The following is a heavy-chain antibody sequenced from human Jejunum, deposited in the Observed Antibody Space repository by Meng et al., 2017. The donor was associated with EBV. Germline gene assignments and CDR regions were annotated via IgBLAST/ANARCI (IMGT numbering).Heavy chain of an antibody. J-gene: IGHJ4*02. CDR3: AKLLKY. CDR1: GFTFSSSA. V-gene: IGHV3-23*01. CDR2: ISGSAGST. Sequence: EGHCWWFGGGLAQPWGSLSLSCAASGFTFSSSAMSWVRQAPGKGLEWVSVISGSAGSTYYADSVKGRFTISRDTSNNTLYLQMNSLRAEDTAIYYCAKLLKYWGQGTLVTVSS.